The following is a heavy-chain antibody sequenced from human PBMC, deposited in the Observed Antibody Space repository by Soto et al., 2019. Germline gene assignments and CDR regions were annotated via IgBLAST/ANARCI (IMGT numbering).Heavy chain of an antibody. D-gene: IGHD2-15*01. J-gene: IGHJ6*02. CDR3: SGCSGGACHRNYGMDV. CDR2: ISYDGSNK. V-gene: IGHV3-30-3*01. CDR1: GFTFSSYA. Sequence: PGGSLRLSCAASGFTFSSYAMHWVRQAPGKGLEWVAVISYDGSNKYYTDSVKGRFTISRDNAKNSLFLQMNSLRAEDTAVYYCSGCSGGACHRNYGMDVWGQGTTVTVSS.